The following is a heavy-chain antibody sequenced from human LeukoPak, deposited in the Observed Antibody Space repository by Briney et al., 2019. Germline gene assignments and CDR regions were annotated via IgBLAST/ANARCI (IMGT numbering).Heavy chain of an antibody. CDR3: ARDRFYYGSGSYYIYYGMDV. CDR2: IYYSGST. J-gene: IGHJ6*02. V-gene: IGHV4-59*01. D-gene: IGHD3-10*01. CDR1: GGSISSYY. Sequence: SETLSLTCTVSGGSISSYYWSWIRQPPGKGLERIGYIYYSGSTNYNPSLKSRVTISVDTSKNQFSLKLSSVTAADTAVYYCARDRFYYGSGSYYIYYGMDVWGQGTTVTVSS.